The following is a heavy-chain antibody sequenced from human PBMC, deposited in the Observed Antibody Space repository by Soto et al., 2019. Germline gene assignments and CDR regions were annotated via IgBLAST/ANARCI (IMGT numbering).Heavy chain of an antibody. CDR1: GFTFSSYG. J-gene: IGHJ6*02. CDR3: AKAGPAAAPHYYGMDV. CDR2: ISYDGSNK. Sequence: GGSLRLSCAASGFTFSSYGMHWVRQAPGKGLEWVAVISYDGSNKYYADSVKGRFTISRDNSKNTLYLQMNSLRAEDTAVYYCAKAGPAAAPHYYGMDVWGQGTTVTVSS. D-gene: IGHD6-13*01. V-gene: IGHV3-30*18.